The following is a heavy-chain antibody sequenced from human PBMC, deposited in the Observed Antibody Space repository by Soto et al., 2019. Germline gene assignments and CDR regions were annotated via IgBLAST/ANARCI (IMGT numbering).Heavy chain of an antibody. J-gene: IGHJ4*02. Sequence: QVQLQQWGAGLLKPSETLSLTCAVYGGSFSGYYWSWIRQPPGKGLEWIGEINHSGSTNYNPSLTSRVTFSADTSQNQFSLHLSSVTAADTAVYYCARGWGRLFDYWGQGTRVTVSS. V-gene: IGHV4-34*01. CDR3: ARGWGRLFDY. D-gene: IGHD7-27*01. CDR2: INHSGST. CDR1: GGSFSGYY.